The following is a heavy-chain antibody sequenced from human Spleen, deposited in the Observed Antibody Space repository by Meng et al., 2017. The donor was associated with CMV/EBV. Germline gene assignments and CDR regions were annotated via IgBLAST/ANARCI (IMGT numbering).Heavy chain of an antibody. J-gene: IGHJ4*02. CDR3: ARKSRDSRRAEFDY. V-gene: IGHV3-23*01. CDR2: LTAGTTTA. D-gene: IGHD1-26*01. Sequence: ASGFTFGTYAMSWVRQAPGKGLEWVSTLTAGTTTAYYADSVKGRFTISRDNSKSTLFLQMNNLRAEDTAVYYCARKSRDSRRAEFDYWGQGTLVTVSS. CDR1: GFTFGTYA.